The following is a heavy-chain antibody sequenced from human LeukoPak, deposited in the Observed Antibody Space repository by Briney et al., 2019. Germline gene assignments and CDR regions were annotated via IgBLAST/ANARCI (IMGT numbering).Heavy chain of an antibody. CDR3: ARGARAGYNLEPFDY. CDR2: IYYSGST. Sequence: PSETLSLTCTVSGGSISSYYWSWIGQPPGKGLEWIGYIYYSGSTNYNPSLKSRVTISGDTSKDQFSLKLSSVTAADTAVYYCARGARAGYNLEPFDYCGQGTLVTVSS. CDR1: GGSISSYY. D-gene: IGHD5-24*01. V-gene: IGHV4-59*08. J-gene: IGHJ4*02.